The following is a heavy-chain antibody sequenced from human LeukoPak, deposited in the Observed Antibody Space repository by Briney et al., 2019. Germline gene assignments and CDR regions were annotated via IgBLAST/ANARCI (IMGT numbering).Heavy chain of an antibody. Sequence: GGSLRLSCAASGFTFSSYSMSWVRQAPGKGLEWVANIKRDGSEKYYVDSVKGRFTISRDNAKNSLYLQMNSLRAEDTAVYYCARRLLIIAAADNAFDIWGQGTMVTVSS. CDR2: IKRDGSEK. CDR1: GFTFSSYS. D-gene: IGHD6-13*01. CDR3: ARRLLIIAAADNAFDI. J-gene: IGHJ3*02. V-gene: IGHV3-7*01.